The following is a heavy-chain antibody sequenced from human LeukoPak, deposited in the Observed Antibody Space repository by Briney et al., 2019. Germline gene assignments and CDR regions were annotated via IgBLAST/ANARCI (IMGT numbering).Heavy chain of an antibody. J-gene: IGHJ6*02. CDR1: GFTFSSYA. CDR2: ISGSGGST. CDR3: AKSGYGSGSYSYYGMDV. Sequence: GGSLRLSCAASGFTFSSYAMSWVRQAPGKGLEWVSAISGSGGSTYYADSVKGRFTISRDNSKNTLYLQMNSLRAEDTAVYYCAKSGYGSGSYSYYGMDVWGQGTTVTVSS. V-gene: IGHV3-23*01. D-gene: IGHD3-10*01.